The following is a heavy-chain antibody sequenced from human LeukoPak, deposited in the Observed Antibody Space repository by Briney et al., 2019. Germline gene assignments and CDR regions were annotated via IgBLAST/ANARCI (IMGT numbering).Heavy chain of an antibody. Sequence: VASVKVSCKASGYTFTGYYMHWVRQAPGQGLEWMGWINPNSGGTNYAQKFQGRVTMTRDTSISTAYMELRSLRSDDTAVYYCARFYYDSSGYYFGLDYWGQGTLVTVSS. J-gene: IGHJ4*02. CDR3: ARFYYDSSGYYFGLDY. D-gene: IGHD3-22*01. V-gene: IGHV1-2*02. CDR1: GYTFTGYY. CDR2: INPNSGGT.